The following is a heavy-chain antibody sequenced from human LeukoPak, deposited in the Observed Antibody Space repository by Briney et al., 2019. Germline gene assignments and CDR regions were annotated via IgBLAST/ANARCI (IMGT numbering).Heavy chain of an antibody. Sequence: GGSLRLSCAASGFTFSSYEMNWVRQAPGKGLEWVSYIASGGGANRFYSESVKGRFTISRDNPKNSLYLHMNSLRAEDTGVYYCARIGTTTRGPAGLDVWGQGTTVTVSS. V-gene: IGHV3-48*03. J-gene: IGHJ6*02. CDR2: IASGGGANR. CDR1: GFTFSSYE. CDR3: ARIGTTTRGPAGLDV. D-gene: IGHD2/OR15-2a*01.